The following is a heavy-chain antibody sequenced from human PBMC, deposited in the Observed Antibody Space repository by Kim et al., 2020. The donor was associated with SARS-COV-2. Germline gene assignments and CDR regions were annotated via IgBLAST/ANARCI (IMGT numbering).Heavy chain of an antibody. CDR1: GGSISGYH. J-gene: IGHJ4*02. D-gene: IGHD3-16*02. CDR3: ARGTYDYVWGGYRFVY. CDR2: IYYSGNT. Sequence: SETLSLTCTVSGGSISGYHWSWIRQSPGRGLEWIGYIYYSGNTNYRPSLKSRVTISNDTSKNQFSLKLTSVTAADTAVYYCARGTYDYVWGGYRFVYWGQGTLVTVSS. V-gene: IGHV4-59*12.